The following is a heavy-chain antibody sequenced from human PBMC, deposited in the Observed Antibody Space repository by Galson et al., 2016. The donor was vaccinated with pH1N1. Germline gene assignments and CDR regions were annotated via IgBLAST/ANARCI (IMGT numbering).Heavy chain of an antibody. V-gene: IGHV1-46*01. J-gene: IGHJ4*02. CDR2: INPSGGST. Sequence: SVKVSCKASGYTFTSYGISWARQAPGQGLEWMGLINPSGGSTSYAPKFQGRVTMTRDTSTSTVYMELTSLRSEDTALYFCARDGYGDYVGGDYWGQGTPVTVSS. CDR1: GYTFTSYG. D-gene: IGHD4-17*01. CDR3: ARDGYGDYVGGDY.